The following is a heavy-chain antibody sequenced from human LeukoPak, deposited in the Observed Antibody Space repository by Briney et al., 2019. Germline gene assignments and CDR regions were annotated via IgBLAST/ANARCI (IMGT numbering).Heavy chain of an antibody. CDR1: GGSISSSSYY. Sequence: PSETLSLTCTVSGGSISSSSYYWGWIRQPPGKGLEWIGSIYYSGSTYYNPSLKSRVTISVDTSKNQFSLKLSSVTAADTAVYDCARLVTNNYYYYYMDVWGKGTTVTVSS. D-gene: IGHD2-21*02. CDR2: IYYSGST. V-gene: IGHV4-39*01. J-gene: IGHJ6*03. CDR3: ARLVTNNYYYYYMDV.